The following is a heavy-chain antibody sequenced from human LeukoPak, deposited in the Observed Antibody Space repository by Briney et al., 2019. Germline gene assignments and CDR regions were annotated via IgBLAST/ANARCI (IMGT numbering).Heavy chain of an antibody. CDR3: ARHYVSGTWVPAC. Sequence: ASVKVSCKASGGTFSSYTINWVRQAPGQGLEWLGRIIPILNMTNYAQRFQGTVTIATDESTSTAYMELCSLRSEDTAIYYCARHYVSGTWVPACWGQGTLVTV. V-gene: IGHV1-69*02. D-gene: IGHD3-10*01. CDR2: IIPILNMT. J-gene: IGHJ4*02. CDR1: GGTFSSYT.